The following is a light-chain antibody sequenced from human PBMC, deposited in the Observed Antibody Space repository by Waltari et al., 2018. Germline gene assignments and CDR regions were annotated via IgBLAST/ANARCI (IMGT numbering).Light chain of an antibody. J-gene: IGLJ2*01. Sequence: QSVLTQPPSVSAAPGQKVTIPCSGSASNIGNSFVSWDKQFPGAAPKVLIYGNDKRTTGIPDRFSGSKSGTSATLDITGLQTGDEADYYCGTWDNTLSAVFGGGTKVTVL. CDR3: GTWDNTLSAV. CDR1: ASNIGNSF. V-gene: IGLV1-51*02. CDR2: GND.